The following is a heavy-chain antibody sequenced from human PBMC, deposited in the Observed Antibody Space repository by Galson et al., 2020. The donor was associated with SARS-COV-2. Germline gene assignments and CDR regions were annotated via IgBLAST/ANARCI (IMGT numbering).Heavy chain of an antibody. V-gene: IGHV5-51*01. D-gene: IGHD6-6*01. J-gene: IGHJ6*03. CDR1: GYSFTSYW. Sequence: GESLKISCKGSGYSFTSYWIGWVRQMPGKGLEWMGIIYPGDSDTRYSPSFQGQVTISADKSISTADLQWSSLKASDTAMYYCARHGHVEYSNHPPYYYYYMDVWGKGTTVTVSS. CDR3: ARHGHVEYSNHPPYYYYYMDV. CDR2: IYPGDSDT.